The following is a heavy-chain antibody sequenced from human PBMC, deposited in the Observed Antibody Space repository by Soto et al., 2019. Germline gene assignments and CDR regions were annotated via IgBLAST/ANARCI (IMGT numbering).Heavy chain of an antibody. V-gene: IGHV1-3*01. CDR3: AGSSSSSNWFDP. CDR2: INAANGDT. CDR1: GYTFTSYG. D-gene: IGHD6-6*01. Sequence: ASVKVSCKASGYTFTSYGIHWVRQAPGQRLEWMGWINAANGDTKYSPKFQGWVTMTRDTSISTAYMELSRLRSDDTAVYYCAGSSSSSNWFDPWGQGTLVTVSS. J-gene: IGHJ5*02.